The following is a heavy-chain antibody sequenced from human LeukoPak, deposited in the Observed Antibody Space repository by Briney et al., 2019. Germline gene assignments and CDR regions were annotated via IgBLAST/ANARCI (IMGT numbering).Heavy chain of an antibody. CDR3: ARDDPRDLRYFDY. J-gene: IGHJ4*02. CDR1: GGSISSSNW. CDR2: IYHSGST. V-gene: IGHV4-4*02. D-gene: IGHD3-9*01. Sequence: PSGTLSLTCAVSGGSISSSNWWSWVRQPPGKGLEWIGEIYHSGSTNYNPSLKSRVTISVDKSKNQFSLKLSSVTAADTAVYYCARDDPRDLRYFDYWGQGTLVTVSS.